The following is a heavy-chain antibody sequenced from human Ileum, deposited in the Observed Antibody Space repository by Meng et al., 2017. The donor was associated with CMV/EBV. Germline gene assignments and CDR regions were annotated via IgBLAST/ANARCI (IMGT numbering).Heavy chain of an antibody. J-gene: IGHJ3*02. CDR3: ARDMWAGAGGDAFDI. CDR2: IKQDGSER. Sequence: GESLKIPCAASGFTFSNHWVAWVRQAPGMGLEWVANIKQDGSERHYVDAVRGRFSISRDNAQNSLSLQMNSLRAEDTAVYYCARDMWAGAGGDAFDIWGQGTLVTVSS. D-gene: IGHD1-14*01. CDR1: GFTFSNHW. V-gene: IGHV3-7*01.